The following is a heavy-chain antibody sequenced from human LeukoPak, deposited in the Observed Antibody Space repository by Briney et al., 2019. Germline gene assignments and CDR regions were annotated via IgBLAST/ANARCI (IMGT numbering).Heavy chain of an antibody. D-gene: IGHD5-24*01. J-gene: IGHJ4*02. V-gene: IGHV4-34*01. CDR1: GGSFSGYY. Sequence: SETLXLTCAVYGGSFSGYYWSWIRQPPGKGLEWIGEINHSGSTNYNPSLKSRVTISVETSKNQFSLKLRYVTAADTAVYYCARVGYTNDRLFDYWGQGTLVTVSS. CDR2: INHSGST. CDR3: ARVGYTNDRLFDY.